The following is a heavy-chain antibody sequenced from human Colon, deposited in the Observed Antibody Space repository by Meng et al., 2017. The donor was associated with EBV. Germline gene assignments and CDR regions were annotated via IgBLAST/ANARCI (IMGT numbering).Heavy chain of an antibody. J-gene: IGHJ5*02. V-gene: IGHV4-59*08. CDR3: ARHFINWFDP. Sequence: LQEPCSGLVNTSEAMSLTRTVSCCCIGSHYWSLIRQPPGKGLEVIWYIYYSGSTNYNPSLKSRVTISVDTSKNQFSLKLSSVTAADTAVYYCARHFINWFDPWGQGTLVTVSS. CDR2: IYYSGST. CDR1: CCCIGSHY.